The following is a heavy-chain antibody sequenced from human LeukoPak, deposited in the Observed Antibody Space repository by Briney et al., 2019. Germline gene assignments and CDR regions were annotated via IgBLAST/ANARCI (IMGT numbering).Heavy chain of an antibody. V-gene: IGHV3-7*03. D-gene: IGHD4/OR15-4a*01. Sequence: PGGSLRLSCEVSGFTFSTYWMTWVRQAPGKGLEWVANIKEDGSEKYYVDSVKGRFTISRDNAKISLYLQMNSLRAEDTAVYYCARRAGAYSHPYDYWGQGTLVTVSS. CDR3: ARRAGAYSHPYDY. CDR2: IKEDGSEK. J-gene: IGHJ4*02. CDR1: GFTFSTYW.